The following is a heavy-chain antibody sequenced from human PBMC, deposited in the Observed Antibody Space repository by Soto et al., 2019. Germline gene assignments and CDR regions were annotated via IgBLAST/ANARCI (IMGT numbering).Heavy chain of an antibody. Sequence: GVTLRLSCAAPAFAFSSNWTHWVRQAPGKGLVWVSRIKSDGRSTSYADSVKGRFTVSRDNAKHTSYLHLNSPRAQDTAVYYSARGICSGAYCCLRMDVWGQGTTVTV. CDR3: ARGICSGAYCCLRMDV. D-gene: IGHD2-15*01. CDR1: AFAFSSNW. J-gene: IGHJ6*02. CDR2: IKSDGRST. V-gene: IGHV3-74*01.